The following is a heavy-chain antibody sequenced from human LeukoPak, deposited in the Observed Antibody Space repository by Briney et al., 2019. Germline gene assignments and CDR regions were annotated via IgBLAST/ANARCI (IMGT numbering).Heavy chain of an antibody. V-gene: IGHV1-46*01. CDR2: INPSGGST. CDR1: GYTFTSYY. Sequence: GASVKVSCKASGYTFTSYYMHWVRQAPGQGLEWMGIINPSGGSTSYAQKFQGRVTMARDTSTSTVYMELSSLRSEDTAVYYCARSLASDGNIRTPFDYWGQGTLVTVSS. CDR3: ARSLASDGNIRTPFDY. D-gene: IGHD2/OR15-2a*01. J-gene: IGHJ4*02.